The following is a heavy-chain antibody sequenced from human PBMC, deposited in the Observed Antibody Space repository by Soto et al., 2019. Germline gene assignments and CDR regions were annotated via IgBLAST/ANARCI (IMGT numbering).Heavy chain of an antibody. V-gene: IGHV1-18*01. D-gene: IGHD3-3*01. CDR2: ISAYNGNT. CDR1: GYTFTSYG. CDR3: AREADYDFWSGYTVPCYYYGMDV. J-gene: IGHJ6*02. Sequence: ASVKVSCKASGYTFTSYGISWVRQAPGQGLEWMGWISAYNGNTNYAQKLQGRVTMTTDTSTSTAYMELRSLRSDDTAVYYCAREADYDFWSGYTVPCYYYGMDVWGQGTTVTVSS.